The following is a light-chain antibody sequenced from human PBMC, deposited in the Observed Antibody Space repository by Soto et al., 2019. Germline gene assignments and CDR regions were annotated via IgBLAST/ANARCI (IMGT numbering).Light chain of an antibody. V-gene: IGLV2-14*01. CDR2: EIF. J-gene: IGLJ2*01. CDR3: SSYTTNNAHV. CDR1: TXDIGAFDY. Sequence: QSVLTQPASVSASPGQSISISCTGTTXDIGAFDYVSWYQQHPGKAPKLIIYEIFNRPSGVSHRFSGSKSGNSASLTISGLQAEDEADYYCSSYTTNNAHVFGGGTKVTVL.